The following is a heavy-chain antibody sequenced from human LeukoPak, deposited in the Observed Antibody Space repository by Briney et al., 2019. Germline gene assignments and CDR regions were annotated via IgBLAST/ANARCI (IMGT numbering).Heavy chain of an antibody. J-gene: IGHJ6*02. CDR3: ARPVWFGELTPMDV. CDR2: ISAYNGNT. CDR1: GYTFTSYG. V-gene: IGHV1-18*01. Sequence: GASVKVSCKASGYTFTSYGISWVRQAPGQGLEWMGWISAYNGNTNYAQKLQGRVTMTTDTSTSTAYMGLRSLRSDDTAVYYCARPVWFGELTPMDVWGQGTTVTVSS. D-gene: IGHD3-10*01.